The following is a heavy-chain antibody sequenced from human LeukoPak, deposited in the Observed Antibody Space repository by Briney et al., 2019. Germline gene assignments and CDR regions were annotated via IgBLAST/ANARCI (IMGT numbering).Heavy chain of an antibody. J-gene: IGHJ4*02. V-gene: IGHV1-69*05. CDR1: GGTFSSYA. D-gene: IGHD6-19*01. Sequence: GASVKVSCKASGGTFSSYAISWVRQAPGQGLEWMGRIIPIFGTANYAQKFQGRVTITTDESTSTAYMELSSLRSEDTAVYYCARHYRGIAVAGPYFDYWGQGTLVTVSS. CDR2: IIPIFGTA. CDR3: ARHYRGIAVAGPYFDY.